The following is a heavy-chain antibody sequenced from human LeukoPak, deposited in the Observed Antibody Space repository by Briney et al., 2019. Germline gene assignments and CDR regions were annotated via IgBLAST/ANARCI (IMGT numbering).Heavy chain of an antibody. V-gene: IGHV1-2*02. CDR3: ARGFSSWYLSPYYFEF. Sequence: ASVKVSRKASGYTFTGYYMHWVRQAPGQGLEWMGWINPNSGGTHFAQKFEGRVTMTRDTSISTAYMELSSLRSDDTAIYYCARGFSSWYLSPYYFEFWGQGTLVTVSS. J-gene: IGHJ4*02. CDR1: GYTFTGYY. CDR2: INPNSGGT. D-gene: IGHD6-13*01.